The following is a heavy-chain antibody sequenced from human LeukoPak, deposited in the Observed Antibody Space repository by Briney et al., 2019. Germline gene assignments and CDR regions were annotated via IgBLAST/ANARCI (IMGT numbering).Heavy chain of an antibody. D-gene: IGHD1-26*01. CDR1: GFTFSSYW. V-gene: IGHV3-74*01. CDR2: INSDGGST. CDR3: ARDPSIVGDLYYFDC. J-gene: IGHJ4*02. Sequence: GGSLRLSCAASGFTFSSYWMHWVRQAPGKGLVWVSRINSDGGSTSYADSVKGRFTISRDSAKNTLYLQMNSLRAEDTAVYYCARDPSIVGDLYYFDCWGQGTLVTVSS.